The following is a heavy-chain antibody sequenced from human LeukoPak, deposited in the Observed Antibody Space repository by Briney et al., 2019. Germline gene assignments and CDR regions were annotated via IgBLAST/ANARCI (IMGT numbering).Heavy chain of an antibody. CDR1: GFTFSSYA. V-gene: IGHV3-23*01. CDR2: ISGSGGST. CDR3: AKDMSPKSKPAPFDY. J-gene: IGHJ4*02. D-gene: IGHD1-14*01. Sequence: AGGSLRLSCAASGFTFSSYAMSWVRQAPGKGLEWVSAISGSGGSTYYADSVKGRFTISRDNSKNTLYLQMNSLRAEDTAVYYCAKDMSPKSKPAPFDYWGQGTLVTVSS.